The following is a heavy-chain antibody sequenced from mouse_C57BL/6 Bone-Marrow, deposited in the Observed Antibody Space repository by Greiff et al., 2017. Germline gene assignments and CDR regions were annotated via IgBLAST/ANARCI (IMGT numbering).Heavy chain of an antibody. V-gene: IGHV1-81*01. CDR2: IYPRSGNT. CDR3: AREGSNYVGYYAMDY. D-gene: IGHD2-5*01. J-gene: IGHJ4*01. CDR1: GYTFTSYG. Sequence: VTLMESGAELARPGASVKLSCKASGYTFTSYGISWVKQRTGQGLEWIGEIYPRSGNTYYNEKFKGKATLTADKSSSTAYMELRSLTSEDSAVYFCAREGSNYVGYYAMDYWGQGTSVTVSS.